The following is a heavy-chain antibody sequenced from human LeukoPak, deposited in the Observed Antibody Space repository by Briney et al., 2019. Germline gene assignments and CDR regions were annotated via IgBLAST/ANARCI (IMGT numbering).Heavy chain of an antibody. J-gene: IGHJ4*02. V-gene: IGHV3-23*01. Sequence: GASLRLSCAASGFTFSSYAMSWVRQAPGKGLEWVSAISGSGGSTYYADSVKGRFTISRDSSKNTLYLQMNSLRAEDTAVYYCAKDLKEYYYDSSGHDYWGQGTLVTVSS. CDR1: GFTFSSYA. CDR3: AKDLKEYYYDSSGHDY. CDR2: ISGSGGST. D-gene: IGHD3-22*01.